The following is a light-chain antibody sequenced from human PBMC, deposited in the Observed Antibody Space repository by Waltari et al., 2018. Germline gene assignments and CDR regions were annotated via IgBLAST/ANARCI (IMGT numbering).Light chain of an antibody. J-gene: IGLJ1*01. CDR3: YSTTDNNLGV. Sequence: SSELTQPSSVSVSPGQTARITCSGDMLPKKYTRWFQQKPGQAPVLVLYQDSARPSGIPGRLSGSSSGTTVTLTISGAQVEDEADYYCYSTTDNNLGVFGPGTRVTVL. CDR1: MLPKKY. V-gene: IGLV3-27*01. CDR2: QDS.